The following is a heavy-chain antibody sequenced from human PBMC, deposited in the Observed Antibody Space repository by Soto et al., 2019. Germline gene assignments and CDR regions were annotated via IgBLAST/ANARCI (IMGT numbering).Heavy chain of an antibody. CDR2: IYHSGTT. J-gene: IGHJ6*02. D-gene: IGHD6-13*01. Sequence: SETLSLTCAVSGDSIISGYYWAWIRQPPGKGLEWIGSIYHSGTTYYNPSLKSRVTISVDTSKNQFPLKLSSVTAADTAVYYCARGTGIAAAGTFYYYYGMDVWGQGTTVTVSS. CDR1: GDSIISGYY. CDR3: ARGTGIAAAGTFYYYYGMDV. V-gene: IGHV4-38-2*01.